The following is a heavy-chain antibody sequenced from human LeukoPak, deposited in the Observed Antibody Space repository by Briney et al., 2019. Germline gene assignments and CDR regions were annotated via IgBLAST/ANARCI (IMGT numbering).Heavy chain of an antibody. CDR2: ISYDGSNK. Sequence: GRSLRLSCAASGFTFSSYGMHWVRQAPGKGLEWVAVISYDGSNKYYADSVKGRFTISRDNSKNTLYLQMNSLRAEDTAVYYCAKGPSSGYYMASNERIDYWGQGTLVTVSS. CDR1: GFTFSSYG. V-gene: IGHV3-30*18. CDR3: AKGPSSGYYMASNERIDY. J-gene: IGHJ4*02. D-gene: IGHD3-22*01.